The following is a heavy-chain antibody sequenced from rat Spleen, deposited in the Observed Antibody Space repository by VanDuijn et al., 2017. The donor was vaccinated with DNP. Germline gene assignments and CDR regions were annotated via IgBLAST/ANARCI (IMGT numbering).Heavy chain of an antibody. D-gene: IGHD1-2*01. J-gene: IGHJ2*01. CDR1: GFMFDNHW. Sequence: EVDLVETGGDLVQPGRSLKLSCVASGFMFDNHWMIWIRQIPGKGLEWVASITSSGGYTYYRDSVKGRFTISRDNAKSTLYLQMDSLRSEDAATYYCARHRIYYSSYLYPHYWGQGVMVTVSS. CDR2: ITSSGGYT. CDR3: ARHRIYYSSYLYPHY. V-gene: IGHV5-31*01.